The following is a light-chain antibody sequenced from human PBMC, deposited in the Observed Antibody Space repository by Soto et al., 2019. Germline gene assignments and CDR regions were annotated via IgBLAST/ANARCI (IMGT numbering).Light chain of an antibody. J-gene: IGKJ1*01. V-gene: IGKV1-39*01. Sequence: DIQMTQSPSSLSASVGDRVNITCRASQSISSYLNWYQQKPGKAPKLLIYAASSLQSGVPSRFSGSVSGTDFTLTISSLQPEDFATYYCQQSYSTSWTFGQVTKVEIK. CDR3: QQSYSTSWT. CDR2: AAS. CDR1: QSISSY.